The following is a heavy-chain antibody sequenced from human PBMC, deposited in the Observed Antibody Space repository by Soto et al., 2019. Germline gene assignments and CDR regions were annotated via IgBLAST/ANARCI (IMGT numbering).Heavy chain of an antibody. CDR2: IKEDGSDK. D-gene: IGHD6-19*01. CDR3: VVVSVAGS. V-gene: IGHV3-7*01. CDR1: GFHFSSYW. J-gene: IGHJ5*02. Sequence: EVQLVDSGGGLVQPGGSLRLSCVASGFHFSSYWMSWVRQAPGKGLEWVANIKEDGSDKYYVDSVKGRFTVSRDNAKNSLYLQMNSLRVEDTAVYYCVVVSVAGSWGQGTVVTVSS.